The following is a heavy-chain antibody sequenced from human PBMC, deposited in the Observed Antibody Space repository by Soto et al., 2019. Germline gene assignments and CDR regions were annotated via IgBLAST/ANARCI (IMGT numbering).Heavy chain of an antibody. J-gene: IGHJ5*02. CDR2: ISSNGDST. D-gene: IGHD4-17*01. V-gene: IGHV3-64D*06. CDR3: VHPRSTVQIPPT. Sequence: HPGGSLRLSCSASGFTFSMFSMHWVRQAPGKGLEYVSGISSNGDSTYYADSVKGRFTISRDNSKNTLYLQMSSLRAMDTAVYYCVHPRSTVQIPPTWGQGTLVTVS. CDR1: GFTFSMFS.